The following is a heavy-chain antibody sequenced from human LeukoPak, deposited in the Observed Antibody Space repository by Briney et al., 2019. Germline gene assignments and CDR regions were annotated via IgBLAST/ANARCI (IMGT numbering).Heavy chain of an antibody. CDR3: ARHGSGYYFFDY. J-gene: IGHJ4*02. Sequence: PSETLSLTCTVSGGAISSSSYYWSWIRQPPGKGLEWIGYIFYSGSTNYNPSLKSRVTISVDTSKNQFSLKLSSVTAADTAVYYCARHGSGYYFFDYWGQGTLVTVSS. CDR1: GGAISSSSYY. CDR2: IFYSGST. V-gene: IGHV4-61*05. D-gene: IGHD3-3*01.